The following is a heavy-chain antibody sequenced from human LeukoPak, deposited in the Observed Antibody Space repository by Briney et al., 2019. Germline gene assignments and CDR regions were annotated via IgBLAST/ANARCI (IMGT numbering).Heavy chain of an antibody. J-gene: IGHJ4*02. D-gene: IGHD3-16*01. Sequence: GGSLRLSCAASGFTFSSYWMSWVRQAPGKGLEWAANIKQDGSEKYYVDSVKGRFTISRDNAKNSLYLQMNSLRAEDTAVYYCARDEYDYVWGSYTRVYYFDYWGQGTLVTVSS. CDR2: IKQDGSEK. CDR3: ARDEYDYVWGSYTRVYYFDY. CDR1: GFTFSSYW. V-gene: IGHV3-7*01.